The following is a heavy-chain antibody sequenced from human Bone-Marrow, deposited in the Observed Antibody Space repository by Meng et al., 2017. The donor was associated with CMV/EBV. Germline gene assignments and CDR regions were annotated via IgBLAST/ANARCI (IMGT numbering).Heavy chain of an antibody. J-gene: IGHJ5*02. CDR1: GYPFPSYG. Sequence: GYPFPSYGITWVRPAPGQGLEWMGWISAYNGNTNYAQKLQGRVTMTTDTSTSTAYMELRSLRSDDTAVYYCARVFCSSTSCAGRFDPWGQGTLVTVSS. V-gene: IGHV1-18*01. CDR2: ISAYNGNT. CDR3: ARVFCSSTSCAGRFDP. D-gene: IGHD2-2*01.